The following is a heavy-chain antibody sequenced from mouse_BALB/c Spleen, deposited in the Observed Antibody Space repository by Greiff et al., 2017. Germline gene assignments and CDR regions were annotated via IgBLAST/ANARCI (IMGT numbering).Heavy chain of an antibody. CDR2: IDPSDSYT. Sequence: QVQLQQSGAELVKPGASVKLSCKASGYTFTSYWMHWVKQRPGQGLEWIGEIDPSDSYTNYNQKFKGKATLTVDKSSSTAYMQLSSLTSEDSAVYYCARRELGRRYFDVWGAGTTVTVSS. V-gene: IGHV1-69*02. J-gene: IGHJ1*01. CDR1: GYTFTSYW. D-gene: IGHD4-1*01. CDR3: ARRELGRRYFDV.